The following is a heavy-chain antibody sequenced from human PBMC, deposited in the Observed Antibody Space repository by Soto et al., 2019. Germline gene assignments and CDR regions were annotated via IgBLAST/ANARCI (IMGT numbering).Heavy chain of an antibody. CDR2: IYYSGST. Sequence: SETLSLTCTVSGGSISSYYWSWIRQPPGKGLEWIGYIYYSGSTNYNPSLKSRVTISVDTSKNQFSLKLSSVTAADTAVYYCARERQLRYFDWPRSNWFDPWGQGTLVTVSS. CDR3: ARERQLRYFDWPRSNWFDP. CDR1: GGSISSYY. D-gene: IGHD3-9*01. J-gene: IGHJ5*02. V-gene: IGHV4-59*01.